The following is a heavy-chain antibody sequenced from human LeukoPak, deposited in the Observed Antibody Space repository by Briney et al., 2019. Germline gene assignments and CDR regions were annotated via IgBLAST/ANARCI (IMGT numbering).Heavy chain of an antibody. Sequence: PGGSLILSCAASGFTFSSYAMHWVRQAPGKGLEWVAVISYDGSSKYYADSVKGRFTISRDNSKNTLYLQMNSLRAEDTAVYYCARAYSSGWHYFDYWGQGTLVTASS. CDR3: ARAYSSGWHYFDY. CDR2: ISYDGSSK. D-gene: IGHD6-19*01. J-gene: IGHJ4*02. V-gene: IGHV3-30-3*01. CDR1: GFTFSSYA.